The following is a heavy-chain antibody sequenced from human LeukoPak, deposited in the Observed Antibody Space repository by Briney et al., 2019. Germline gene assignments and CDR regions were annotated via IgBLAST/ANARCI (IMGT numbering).Heavy chain of an antibody. J-gene: IGHJ3*02. CDR1: GFTFSNNY. V-gene: IGHV3-53*01. Sequence: GGSLRLSCEPPGFTFSNNYMTWVRQAPGKGLEWVSHIHSDGNTHYADSVKGRFTISRESSKNTLFLQLNSPRVDDTAVYYCAKYGDAFDIWGQGTMVTVS. D-gene: IGHD2/OR15-2a*01. CDR3: AKYGDAFDI. CDR2: IHSDGNT.